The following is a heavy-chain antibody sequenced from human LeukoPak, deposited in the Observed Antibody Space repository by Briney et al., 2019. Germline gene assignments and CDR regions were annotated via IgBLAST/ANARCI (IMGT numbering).Heavy chain of an antibody. V-gene: IGHV1-69*05. CDR2: IIPIFGTA. CDR3: ATPQYYYDSSGYSLGDY. J-gene: IGHJ4*02. Sequence: ASVKVSCKASGGTFSSYAISWVRQAPGQGLEWMGGIIPIFGTANYAQKFQGRVTITTDESTSTAYMELSSLRSEDTAVYYCATPQYYYDSSGYSLGDYWGQGTLVTVSS. D-gene: IGHD3-22*01. CDR1: GGTFSSYA.